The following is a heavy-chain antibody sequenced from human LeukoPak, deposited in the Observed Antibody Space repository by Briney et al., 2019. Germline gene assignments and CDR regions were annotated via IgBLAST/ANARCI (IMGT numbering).Heavy chain of an antibody. CDR2: IFSDGST. V-gene: IGHV3-53*01. CDR1: GFTVSSNY. D-gene: IGHD4-17*01. Sequence: PGGSLRLSCAASGFTVSSNYMTWVRQAPGKGLEWVSVIFSDGSTCYADSVKGRFSISRDNSKNTLYLQMNTLRAEDTAVYYCARENYGDHYFDYWGQGTLVTVSS. J-gene: IGHJ4*02. CDR3: ARENYGDHYFDY.